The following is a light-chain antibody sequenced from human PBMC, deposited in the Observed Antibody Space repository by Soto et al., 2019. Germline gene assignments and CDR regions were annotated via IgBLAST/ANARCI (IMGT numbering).Light chain of an antibody. J-gene: IGKJ1*01. CDR1: QSISTW. Sequence: DIQMTQSPSTLSASVGDRVTITCRASQSISTWLAWYQQKSGKAPKLLIYEASSLGSGVPSRFSGSGSVTEFTLTITSLQPDDFATYYCQQYKDYTYTFGQGTKVDIK. V-gene: IGKV1-5*03. CDR3: QQYKDYTYT. CDR2: EAS.